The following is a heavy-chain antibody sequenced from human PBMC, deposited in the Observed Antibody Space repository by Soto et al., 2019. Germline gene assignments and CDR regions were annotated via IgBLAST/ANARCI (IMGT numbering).Heavy chain of an antibody. Sequence: GGSLRLSCAASGLTFSSYAMSWVRQAPGKGLEWVSAISGSGGSTYYADSVKGRFTISRDNSKNTLYLQMNSLRAEDTAVYYCAKGLSVTTPLYMDVWGKGTTVTVSS. CDR3: AKGLSVTTPLYMDV. CDR1: GLTFSSYA. J-gene: IGHJ6*03. V-gene: IGHV3-23*01. D-gene: IGHD4-17*01. CDR2: ISGSGGST.